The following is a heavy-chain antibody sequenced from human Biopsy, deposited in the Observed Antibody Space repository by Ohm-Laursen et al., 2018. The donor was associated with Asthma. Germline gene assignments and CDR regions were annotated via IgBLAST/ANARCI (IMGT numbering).Heavy chain of an antibody. Sequence: SLRLSCAASGFTFSIYDIHWVRQAPGKGLEWVSGVSWNSGSIDYADSVKGRFTISRDNAKNSLYLQMNSLRGADTALYYCVKDIRLQLWGFDSWGQGTLVTVSS. D-gene: IGHD6-13*01. CDR3: VKDIRLQLWGFDS. CDR2: VSWNSGSI. CDR1: GFTFSIYD. J-gene: IGHJ4*02. V-gene: IGHV3-9*01.